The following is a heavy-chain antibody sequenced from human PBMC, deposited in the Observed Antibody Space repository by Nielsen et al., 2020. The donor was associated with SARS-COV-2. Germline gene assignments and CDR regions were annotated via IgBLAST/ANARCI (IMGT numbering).Heavy chain of an antibody. J-gene: IGHJ6*02. CDR3: AKVLHRYYDILTGYPYYYGMDV. Sequence: GESLKISCAASGFTFSSYGMHWVRQAPGKGLEWVAVISYDGSNKYYADSVKGRFTISRDNSKNTLYLQMNSLRAEDTAVYYCAKVLHRYYDILTGYPYYYGMDVWGQGTMVTVSS. CDR1: GFTFSSYG. V-gene: IGHV3-30*18. D-gene: IGHD3-9*01. CDR2: ISYDGSNK.